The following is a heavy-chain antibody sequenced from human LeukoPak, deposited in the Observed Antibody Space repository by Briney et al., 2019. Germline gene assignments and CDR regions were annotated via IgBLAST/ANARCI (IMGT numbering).Heavy chain of an antibody. CDR2: IKSKTDGGTT. CDR1: GFTFTSAW. Sequence: KSGGSLRLSCAASGFTFTSAWMAWVRQAPGKGLEWVGRIKSKTDGGTTDYAAPVKGRFTISRDDSKNMLYLQMNSLKTEDTAVYYCTRHSVYGGKTHYYYYYMDVWGKGTTVTVSS. CDR3: TRHSVYGGKTHYYYYYMDV. V-gene: IGHV3-15*01. D-gene: IGHD4-23*01. J-gene: IGHJ6*03.